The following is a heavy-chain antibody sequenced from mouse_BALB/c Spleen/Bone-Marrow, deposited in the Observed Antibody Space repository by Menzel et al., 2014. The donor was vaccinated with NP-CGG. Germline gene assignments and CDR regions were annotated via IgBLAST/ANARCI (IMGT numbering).Heavy chain of an antibody. CDR3: ARKYGDY. CDR2: IYPGDGET. J-gene: IGHJ2*01. CDR1: GYPFSSYW. Sequence: QVQLQQSGAELVRPGSSVKISCKASGYPFSSYWMSWVKQRPGQGLEWIGQIYPGDGETNYNGKFKGNATRTADKSSSTAYMQLISLTSEDSAVYFCARKYGDYWGQGTTLTVSS. V-gene: IGHV1-80*01. D-gene: IGHD2-10*02.